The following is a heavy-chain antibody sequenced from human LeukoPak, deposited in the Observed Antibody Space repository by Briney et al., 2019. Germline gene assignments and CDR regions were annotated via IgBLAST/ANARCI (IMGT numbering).Heavy chain of an antibody. J-gene: IGHJ4*02. CDR1: GYTFTSYD. V-gene: IGHV1-2*02. Sequence: APVKVSCKPSGYTFTSYDMHWVPQAPRQGLEWMGWINHNSGGTNYAQKFHGRVTMTRDTSLSTAYMELSRLRSDDTAVYYCAREGEHGDSTSQDYWGQGTLVTVSS. CDR3: AREGEHGDSTSQDY. D-gene: IGHD1/OR15-1a*01. CDR2: INHNSGGT.